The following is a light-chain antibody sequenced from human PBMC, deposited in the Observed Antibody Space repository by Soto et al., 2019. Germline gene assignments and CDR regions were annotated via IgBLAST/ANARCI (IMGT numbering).Light chain of an antibody. CDR1: QSVRSNY. J-gene: IGKJ3*01. V-gene: IGKV3-20*01. CDR2: GAS. Sequence: EIVLTQSPGTLSLSPGERATLSCRASQSVRSNYLAWYQQRPGQAPRLLIFGASYRAAGIPDRFSGSGSGTDFMLTISRLEPEDFAVYYCQHYGSSPPEFTFGPGAKVDSK. CDR3: QHYGSSPPEFT.